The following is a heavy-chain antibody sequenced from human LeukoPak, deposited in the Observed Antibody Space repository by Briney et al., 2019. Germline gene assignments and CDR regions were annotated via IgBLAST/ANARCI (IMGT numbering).Heavy chain of an antibody. CDR1: GYTFTSYY. D-gene: IGHD5-18*01. CDR3: ARDARSHTAMVTGVDY. V-gene: IGHV1-46*01. J-gene: IGHJ4*02. CDR2: INPSGGST. Sequence: ASVKVSCKASGYTFTSYYMHWVRQAPGQGLAWMGIINPSGGSTSYAQKFQGRVTMTRDTSTSTVYMELSSLRSEDTAVYYCARDARSHTAMVTGVDYWGQGTLVTVSS.